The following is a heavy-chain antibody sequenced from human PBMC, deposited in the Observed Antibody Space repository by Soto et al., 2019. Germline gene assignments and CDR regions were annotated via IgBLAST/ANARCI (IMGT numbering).Heavy chain of an antibody. CDR1: GGTFRTHA. D-gene: IGHD2-15*01. V-gene: IGHV1-69*13. J-gene: IGHJ4*02. Sequence: GASVKVSCKASGGTFRTHATSWVRQAPGQGPEWMGGIIPIFGTANYAQKFQGRVTITADESMSTAYMELSSLRYEDTAVYYCARESYCSSSSCPFDYWGQGTLVTVSS. CDR2: IIPIFGTA. CDR3: ARESYCSSSSCPFDY.